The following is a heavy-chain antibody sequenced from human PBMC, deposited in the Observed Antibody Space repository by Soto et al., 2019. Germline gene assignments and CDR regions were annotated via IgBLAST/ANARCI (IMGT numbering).Heavy chain of an antibody. J-gene: IGHJ4*02. CDR1: GFTFSSYA. Sequence: GGSLRLSCAASGFTFSSYAMHWVRLAPGKGLEWVAVISYDGSNKYYADSVKGRFPISRDNSKNTQYLQMNSLRAEDTAVYYCLRDRDCCFWGGSCYPVRDFWGQGTLVTVSS. D-gene: IGHD2-15*01. V-gene: IGHV3-30-3*01. CDR3: LRDRDCCFWGGSCYPVRDF. CDR2: ISYDGSNK.